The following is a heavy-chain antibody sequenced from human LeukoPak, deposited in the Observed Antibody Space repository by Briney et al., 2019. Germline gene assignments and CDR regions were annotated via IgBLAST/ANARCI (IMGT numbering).Heavy chain of an antibody. CDR3: ARVNQWLVPYCDY. V-gene: IGHV3-30*04. J-gene: IGHJ4*02. CDR1: GFTFSSYA. D-gene: IGHD6-19*01. Sequence: PGGSLRLSCAASGFTFSSYAMHWVRQAPGKGLEWVAVISYDGSNKYYADSVKGRFTISRDNAKNSLYLQMNSLRAEDAAVYYCARVNQWLVPYCDYWGQGTLVTVSS. CDR2: ISYDGSNK.